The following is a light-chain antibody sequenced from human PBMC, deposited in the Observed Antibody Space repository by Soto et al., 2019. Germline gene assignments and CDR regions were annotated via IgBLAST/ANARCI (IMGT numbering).Light chain of an antibody. CDR2: GAS. CDR3: QQYGRSAMFT. J-gene: IGKJ2*01. Sequence: EIVLTQSPGTLSLSPGERATLSCRASQSVSSNYLAWYQQKPGQAPRLLIYGASRGAAGIPDRFSGSGSGTDFTLTISRLESEDFAVYFCQQYGRSAMFTFRQGTKLEIK. V-gene: IGKV3-20*01. CDR1: QSVSSNY.